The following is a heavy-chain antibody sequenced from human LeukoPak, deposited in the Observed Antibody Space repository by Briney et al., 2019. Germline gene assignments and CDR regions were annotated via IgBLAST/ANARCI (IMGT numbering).Heavy chain of an antibody. CDR3: ARGARGTWAWGH. J-gene: IGHJ4*02. D-gene: IGHD3-16*01. CDR2: INPNTGVT. V-gene: IGHV1-2*06. CDR1: GYTFTGYY. Sequence: ASVKVSCKASGYTFTGYYLHWVRQAPGQGLEWLGRINPNTGVTNYAQKFQGRVTMTRDTSISTAYMELRSLRSDDTAVYYCARGARGTWAWGHWGQGTLATVSS.